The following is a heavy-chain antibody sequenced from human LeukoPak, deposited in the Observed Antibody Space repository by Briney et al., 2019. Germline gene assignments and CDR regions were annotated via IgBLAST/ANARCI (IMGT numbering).Heavy chain of an antibody. CDR2: ISAYNGNT. V-gene: IGHV1-18*01. CDR1: GYTFTSYG. J-gene: IGHJ3*02. D-gene: IGHD6-19*01. Sequence: ASVKVSCKASGYTFTSYGISWVRQAPGQGLEWMGWISAYNGNTNYAQKLQGRVTMTTDTSTSTAYMELRSLRSDDTAVYYCATAKYSSGWYGAFDIWGQGTMVTVSS. CDR3: ATAKYSSGWYGAFDI.